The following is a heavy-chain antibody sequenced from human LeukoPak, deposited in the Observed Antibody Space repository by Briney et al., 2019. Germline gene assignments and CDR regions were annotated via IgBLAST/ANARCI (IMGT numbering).Heavy chain of an antibody. CDR1: GYTFTSYD. J-gene: IGHJ6*02. CDR2: MNPNSGNT. V-gene: IGHV1-8*01. Sequence: ASVKVSCKASGYTFTSYDINWVRQATGQGLEWMVWMNPNSGNTGYAQKFQGRVTITADKSTSTAYMELSSLRSEDTAVYYCARSSNSPYYYYGMDVWGRGTTVTVSS. D-gene: IGHD2/OR15-2a*01. CDR3: ARSSNSPYYYYGMDV.